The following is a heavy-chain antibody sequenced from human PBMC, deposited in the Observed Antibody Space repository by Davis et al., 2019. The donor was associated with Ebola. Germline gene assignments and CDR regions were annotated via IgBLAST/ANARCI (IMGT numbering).Heavy chain of an antibody. J-gene: IGHJ4*02. CDR2: ISAYNGNT. D-gene: IGHD1-1*01. Sequence: AASVKVSCKASGYTFTSYGISWVRQAPGQGLEWMGWISAYNGNTNYAQNVQGRVTMTTDTSTSTAYMEVGSLKSGDTAVYYCARAQFPTTSDHWGQGTLVTVSS. CDR1: GYTFTSYG. V-gene: IGHV1-18*04. CDR3: ARAQFPTTSDH.